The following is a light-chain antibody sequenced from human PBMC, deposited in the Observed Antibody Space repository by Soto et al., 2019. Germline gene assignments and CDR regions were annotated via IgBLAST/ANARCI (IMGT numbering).Light chain of an antibody. CDR2: GAS. Sequence: EIVLTQSPGTLSLSPGERATLSCRASQSVTSNYLAWYQQKPGQAPRLLIFGASIRDTGIPDSFSGSGSGTDFTLTISRLEPEDFAVYYCQQYGSSPGTFGQGTKVDI. V-gene: IGKV3-20*01. J-gene: IGKJ1*01. CDR3: QQYGSSPGT. CDR1: QSVTSNY.